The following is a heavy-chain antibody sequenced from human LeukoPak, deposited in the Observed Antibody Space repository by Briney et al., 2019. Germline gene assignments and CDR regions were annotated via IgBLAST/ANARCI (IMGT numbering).Heavy chain of an antibody. CDR1: GYTFTGYY. Sequence: SVKVSCKASGYTFTGYYMHWVRQAPGQGLEWMGRIIPIFGTANYAQKFQGRVTITTDESTSTAYMELSSLRSEDTAVYYCARGGDYYDSSGYYYDFDYWGQGTLVTVSS. CDR2: IIPIFGTA. V-gene: IGHV1-69*05. J-gene: IGHJ4*02. CDR3: ARGGDYYDSSGYYYDFDY. D-gene: IGHD3-22*01.